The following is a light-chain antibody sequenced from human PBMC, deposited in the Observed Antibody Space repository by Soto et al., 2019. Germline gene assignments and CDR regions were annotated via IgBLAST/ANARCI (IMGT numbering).Light chain of an antibody. V-gene: IGLV1-51*02. CDR3: GTWDSSLSAVV. CDR2: ENN. J-gene: IGLJ2*01. CDR1: SSNIGNNY. Sequence: QSVLTQPPSVSAAPAQKVTISCSGSSSNIGNNYVSWYQQLPGTAPKLLIYENNKRPSGIPDRFSGSKSGTSATLGIAGLQTGDEADYYCGTWDSSLSAVVFGGGTQLTVL.